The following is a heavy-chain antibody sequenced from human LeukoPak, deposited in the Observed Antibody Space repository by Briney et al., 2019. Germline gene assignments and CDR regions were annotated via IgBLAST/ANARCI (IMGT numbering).Heavy chain of an antibody. CDR1: GGSFSGYY. Sequence: SETLSLTCAVYGGSFSGYYWSWIRQPPGKGLEWIGEINHSGSTNYNPSLKSRVTISVDTSKNQFSLKLSSVTAADTAVYYCARGRRYYYGSGGIEDYWGQGTLVTASS. CDR3: ARGRRYYYGSGGIEDY. J-gene: IGHJ4*02. V-gene: IGHV4-34*01. D-gene: IGHD3-10*01. CDR2: INHSGST.